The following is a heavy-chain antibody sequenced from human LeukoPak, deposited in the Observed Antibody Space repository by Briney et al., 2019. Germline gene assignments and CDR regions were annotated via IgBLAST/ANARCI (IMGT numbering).Heavy chain of an antibody. CDR1: GGSISSYY. CDR2: IYYSGST. V-gene: IGHV4-59*08. CDR3: ARLEIGYCSGGSCYGGDY. Sequence: SETLSLTCTVSGGSISSYYWSWIRQPPGKGLEWIGYIYYSGSTNYSPSLKSRVTISVDTSKNQFSLKLSSVTAADTAVYYCARLEIGYCSGGSCYGGDYWGQGTLVTVSS. D-gene: IGHD2-15*01. J-gene: IGHJ4*02.